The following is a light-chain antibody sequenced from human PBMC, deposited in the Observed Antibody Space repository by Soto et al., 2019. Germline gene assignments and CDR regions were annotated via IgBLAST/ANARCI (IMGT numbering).Light chain of an antibody. Sequence: DIQMTQSPSALSASVGDRVTITCRASQTISTWLAWFQQKPGKAPKLLLYDASSLESGVPSRFSGSGSGTDFTLTISSLQPYDFATYYCQHYDSYVWTFGQGTKVEIK. CDR3: QHYDSYVWT. V-gene: IGKV1-5*01. J-gene: IGKJ1*01. CDR2: DAS. CDR1: QTISTW.